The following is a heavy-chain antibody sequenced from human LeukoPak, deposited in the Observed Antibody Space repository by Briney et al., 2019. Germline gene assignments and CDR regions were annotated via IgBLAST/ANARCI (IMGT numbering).Heavy chain of an antibody. CDR3: ARDVDNIAAFDY. CDR2: IYYSGST. Sequence: SETLSLTCTVSGGSISSYYWSWIRQPPGKGLEWIGYIYYSGSTNYNPSLKSRVTISVDTSKNQFSLKLSSVTAADTAVYYCARDVDNIAAFDYWGQGTLVTISS. V-gene: IGHV4-59*01. CDR1: GGSISSYY. D-gene: IGHD6-25*01. J-gene: IGHJ4*02.